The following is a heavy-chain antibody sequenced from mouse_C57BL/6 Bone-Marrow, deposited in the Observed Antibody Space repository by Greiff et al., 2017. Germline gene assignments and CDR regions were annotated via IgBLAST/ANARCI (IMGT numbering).Heavy chain of an antibody. Sequence: EVQLQESGGGLVKPGGSLKLSCAASGFTFSSYAMSWVRQTPEKRLEWVATISDGGSYTYYPDNVKGRFTISRDNAKNNLYLQMSHLKSEDTAMYYCARDLRYYGSSSLFDYWGQGTTLTVSS. CDR1: GFTFSSYA. D-gene: IGHD1-1*01. CDR3: ARDLRYYGSSSLFDY. V-gene: IGHV5-4*01. J-gene: IGHJ2*01. CDR2: ISDGGSYT.